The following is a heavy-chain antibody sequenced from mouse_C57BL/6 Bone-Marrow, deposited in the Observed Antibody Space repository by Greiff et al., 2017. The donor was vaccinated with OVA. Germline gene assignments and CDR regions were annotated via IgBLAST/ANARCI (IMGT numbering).Heavy chain of an antibody. Sequence: DVQLVESGGGLVQPGGSLKLSCAASGFTFSDYYMYWVRQTPEKRLEWVAYISNGGGSTYYPDTVKGRFTISRDNAKNTLYLQMSRLKSEDTAMYYCARAYYSPACFAYWGQGTLVTVSA. J-gene: IGHJ3*01. CDR1: GFTFSDYY. D-gene: IGHD2-12*01. V-gene: IGHV5-12*01. CDR3: ARAYYSPACFAY. CDR2: ISNGGGST.